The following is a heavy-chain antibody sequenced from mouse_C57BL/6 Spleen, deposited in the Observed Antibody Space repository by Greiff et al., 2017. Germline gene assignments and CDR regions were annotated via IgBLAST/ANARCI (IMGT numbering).Heavy chain of an antibody. CDR3: ARNDGYDDWFAY. J-gene: IGHJ3*01. CDR2: IDPSDSET. V-gene: IGHV1-52*01. D-gene: IGHD2-2*01. Sequence: QVQLQQPGAELVRPGSSVKLSCKASGYTFTSYWMHWVKQRPIQGLEWIGNIDPSDSETHYNQKFKDKATLTVDKSSSTAYMQLSSLTSEDSAVYYCARNDGYDDWFAYWGQGTLVTVSA. CDR1: GYTFTSYW.